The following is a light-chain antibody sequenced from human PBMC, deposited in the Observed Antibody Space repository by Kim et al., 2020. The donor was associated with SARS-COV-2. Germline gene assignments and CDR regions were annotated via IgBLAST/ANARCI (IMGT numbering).Light chain of an antibody. CDR2: GTN. V-gene: IGLV3-19*01. CDR1: SLRSYY. J-gene: IGLJ2*01. Sequence: SSELTQDPAVSVALGQTVRITCQGDSLRSYYASWYQQKPGQAPVLVIYGTNNRPSGIPDRFSGSSSGNTASLTITGAQADDEADYYCNSRACSGNHLVFG. CDR3: NSRACSGNHLV.